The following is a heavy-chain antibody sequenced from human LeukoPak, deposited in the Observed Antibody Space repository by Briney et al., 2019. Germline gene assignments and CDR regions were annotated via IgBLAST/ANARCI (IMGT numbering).Heavy chain of an antibody. Sequence: GGSLRLSCAAPGFTISYNYMSWLRRAPGKGLEWVSAISGSGGSTYYADSVKGRFPISRDNSKNTLYLQMNSLRAEDTAVYYCAISDGYYFDYWGQGTLVTVSS. V-gene: IGHV3-23*01. CDR1: GFTISYNY. D-gene: IGHD3-10*01. CDR3: AISDGYYFDY. CDR2: ISGSGGST. J-gene: IGHJ4*02.